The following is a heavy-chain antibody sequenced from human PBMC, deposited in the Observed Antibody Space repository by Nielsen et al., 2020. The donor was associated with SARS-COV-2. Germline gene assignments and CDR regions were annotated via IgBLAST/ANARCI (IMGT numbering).Heavy chain of an antibody. V-gene: IGHV3-30*12. J-gene: IGHJ4*02. CDR2: IYYDGNNK. D-gene: IGHD4-17*01. Sequence: GGFLRLSCAASGFTFSNYGMHWVRQAPGKGLEWVTVIYYDGNNKYYADSVKGRFTISRDNSKNTLYLQMNSLRAEDTAVYYCARESAYGDYTGGFDYWGQGTLVTVSS. CDR3: ARESAYGDYTGGFDY. CDR1: GFTFSNYG.